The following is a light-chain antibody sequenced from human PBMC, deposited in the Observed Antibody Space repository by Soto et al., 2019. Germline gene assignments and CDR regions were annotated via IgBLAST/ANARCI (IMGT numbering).Light chain of an antibody. V-gene: IGLV2-23*01. CDR1: SSDVGSYNL. Sequence: QSALTQPASVSGSPGQSITISCTETSSDVGSYNLVSWYQQHPGKAPKLMIYEGSKRPSGVSGRFSGSKSGNTASLTISGLQAEDEADYYCCSYAGSSTFYVFGTGTKLTVL. CDR2: EGS. CDR3: CSYAGSSTFYV. J-gene: IGLJ1*01.